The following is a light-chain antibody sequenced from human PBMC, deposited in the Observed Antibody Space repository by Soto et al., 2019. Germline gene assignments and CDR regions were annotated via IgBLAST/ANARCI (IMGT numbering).Light chain of an antibody. Sequence: EIVLTQSPATLSLSPGERATLSCRASQSVSSYLAWYQQKPGQAPRLLIYDASNRATGIPARFSGSGSGTVFTLTISRLEPEDFAVYYCQQRSNWPLMYTFGQGTKLEIK. J-gene: IGKJ2*01. V-gene: IGKV3-11*01. CDR2: DAS. CDR3: QQRSNWPLMYT. CDR1: QSVSSY.